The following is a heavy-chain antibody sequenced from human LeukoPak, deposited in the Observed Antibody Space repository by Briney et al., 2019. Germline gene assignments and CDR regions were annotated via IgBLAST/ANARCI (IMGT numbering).Heavy chain of an antibody. CDR3: TTHFPVTTFY. Sequence: PGGSLRLSCAASGFTFSNAGMSWVRQAPGKGLEWVGRIKSKTDGGTTDYAAPGKGRFTISREDSKNTLYLQMNSLKTEDTAVYYCTTHFPVTTFYWGQGTLVTVSS. CDR1: GFTFSNAG. D-gene: IGHD4-17*01. V-gene: IGHV3-15*01. CDR2: IKSKTDGGTT. J-gene: IGHJ4*02.